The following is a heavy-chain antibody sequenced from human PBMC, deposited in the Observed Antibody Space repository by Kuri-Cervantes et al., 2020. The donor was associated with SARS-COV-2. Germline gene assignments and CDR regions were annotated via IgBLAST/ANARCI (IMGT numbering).Heavy chain of an antibody. CDR1: GFTFSSYS. CDR3: AKDQGDSYGISYFDY. V-gene: IGHV3-21*01. D-gene: IGHD5-18*01. CDR2: ISNSSSYI. J-gene: IGHJ4*02. Sequence: GESLKISCAASGFTFSSYSMNWVRQAPGKGLEWVSSISNSSSYIYYADSVKGRFAISRDNAKNSLYLQMNSLRAEDTAVYYCAKDQGDSYGISYFDYWGQGALVTVSS.